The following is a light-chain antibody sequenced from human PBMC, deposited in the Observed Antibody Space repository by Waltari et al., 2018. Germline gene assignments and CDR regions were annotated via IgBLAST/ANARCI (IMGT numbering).Light chain of an antibody. CDR3: SSYAGSNNFV. V-gene: IGLV2-8*01. CDR1: SSDVGGYNY. J-gene: IGLJ3*02. Sequence: QSALTQPPPASGSPAQPVTISCTGTSSDVGGYNYVSWYQQHPGKAPKLMIYEVSKRPSGVPDRFSGSKSGNTASLTVSGLQAEDEADYYCSSYAGSNNFVFGGGTKLTVL. CDR2: EVS.